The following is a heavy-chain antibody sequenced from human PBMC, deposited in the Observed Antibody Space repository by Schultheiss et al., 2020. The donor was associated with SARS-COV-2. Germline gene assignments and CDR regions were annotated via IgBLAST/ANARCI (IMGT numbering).Heavy chain of an antibody. J-gene: IGHJ4*02. CDR2: ISSSGSTI. CDR1: GFNFRIFG. Sequence: GGSLRLSCAASGFNFRIFGMYWVRQAPGKGLEWVSYISSSGSTIYYADSVKGRFTISRDNAKNSLYLQMNSLRDEDTAVYYCARDLSPLPGIDYWGQGTLVTVSS. CDR3: ARDLSPLPGIDY. V-gene: IGHV3-48*02.